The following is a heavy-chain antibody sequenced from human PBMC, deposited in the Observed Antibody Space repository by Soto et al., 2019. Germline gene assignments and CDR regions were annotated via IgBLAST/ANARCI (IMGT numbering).Heavy chain of an antibody. CDR2: ISSDGTST. J-gene: IGHJ4*02. CDR1: GFTFSSCY. CDR3: ARRSSSNWEDF. V-gene: IGHV3-74*01. Sequence: SGGSLRLSCAASGFTFSSCYMHWVRQAPGKGLVWVSRISSDGTSTSYADSVKGRFTISRDNAKNTLYLQMNSLRAEDTAVYYCARRSSSNWEDFWGQGTLVTVSS. D-gene: IGHD6-13*01.